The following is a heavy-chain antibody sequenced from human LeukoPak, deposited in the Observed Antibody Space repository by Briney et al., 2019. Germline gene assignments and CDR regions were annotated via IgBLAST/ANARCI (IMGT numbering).Heavy chain of an antibody. D-gene: IGHD3-10*01. CDR3: ARDHGSGSCIFDY. CDR1: GFTFSSYW. Sequence: PGGSLRLSCAASGFTFSSYWMHWVRQTPGKGLEWVSSISSSSYIYYADSLKGRFTISRDNGKNSLYLQMNSLRAEDTAVYFCARDHGSGSCIFDYWGQGTLVTVSS. V-gene: IGHV3-21*01. J-gene: IGHJ4*02. CDR2: ISSSSYI.